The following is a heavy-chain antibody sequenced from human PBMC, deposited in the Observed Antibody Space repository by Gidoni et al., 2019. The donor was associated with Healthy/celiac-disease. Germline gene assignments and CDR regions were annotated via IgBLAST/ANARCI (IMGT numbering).Heavy chain of an antibody. V-gene: IGHV1-46*03. CDR3: ARGLYYDILTGYYEYYYYYGMDV. CDR2: INPSGGST. Sequence: QVQLVQSGAEVKKPGASVKVSCKASGYTFTSYYLHWVRQAPGQGLEWMGIINPSGGSTSYAQKFQGRVTMTRDTSTSTVYMELSSLRSEDTAVYYCARGLYYDILTGYYEYYYYYGMDVWGQGTTVTVSS. CDR1: GYTFTSYY. J-gene: IGHJ6*02. D-gene: IGHD3-9*01.